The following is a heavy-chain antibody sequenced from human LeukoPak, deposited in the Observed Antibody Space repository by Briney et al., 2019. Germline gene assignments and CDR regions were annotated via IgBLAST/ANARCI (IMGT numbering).Heavy chain of an antibody. CDR2: IYYSGST. CDR3: ARYAYCSSTRCYGYYFDY. J-gene: IGHJ4*02. Sequence: SETLSLTCTVSGGSISSYYWSWIRQPPVKGLEWIGYIYYSGSTNYNPSLKSRVTISVDTSKNQFSLKLSSVTAADTAVYYCARYAYCSSTRCYGYYFDYWGQGTLVTVSS. CDR1: GGSISSYY. V-gene: IGHV4-59*01. D-gene: IGHD2-2*01.